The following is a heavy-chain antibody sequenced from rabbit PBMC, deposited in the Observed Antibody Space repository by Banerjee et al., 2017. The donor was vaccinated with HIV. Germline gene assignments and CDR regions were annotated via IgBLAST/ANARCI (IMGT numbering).Heavy chain of an antibody. J-gene: IGHJ4*01. V-gene: IGHV1S45*01. Sequence: QEQLVESGGGLVQPEGSLTLTCTASGFTISGNYYMCWVRQAPGKGLEWIGCIWTGDDSTYYASWAKGRFTISKTSSTTVTLQMTSLTAADTATYFCARTAGDVSYVYYFNLWGQGTLVTVS. CDR2: IWTGDDST. CDR1: GFTISGNYY. CDR3: ARTAGDVSYVYYFNL. D-gene: IGHD6-1*01.